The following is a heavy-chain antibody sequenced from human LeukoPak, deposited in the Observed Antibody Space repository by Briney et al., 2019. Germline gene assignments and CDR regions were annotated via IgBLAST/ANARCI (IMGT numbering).Heavy chain of an antibody. V-gene: IGHV1-2*02. CDR3: ATGHAEWAEEIDYGNNWFDP. CDR1: GYTFTRYY. D-gene: IGHD4-17*01. CDR2: INPNSGGT. J-gene: IGHJ5*02. Sequence: GASVKVSCKASGYTFTRYYMHWVRQAPRQGLEWTGSINPNSGGTNYAQKFQGRVTMTRDTSISTAYMELSRLRSDDTAVYYCATGHAEWAEEIDYGNNWFDPWGQGTLVTVSS.